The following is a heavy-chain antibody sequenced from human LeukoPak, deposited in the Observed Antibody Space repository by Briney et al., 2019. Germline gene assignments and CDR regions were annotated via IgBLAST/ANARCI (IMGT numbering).Heavy chain of an antibody. Sequence: SETLSLTCAVSGGSISSPYWWSWVRQPPGKGLEWIGEIYHSGSTNYNPSLKSQVIISLDKSKNQFSLKLSSVTAADTAVYYCARDRLGYSSGLNWFDPWGQGTLVTVSS. CDR3: ARDRLGYSSGLNWFDP. J-gene: IGHJ5*02. D-gene: IGHD6-19*01. V-gene: IGHV4-4*02. CDR1: GGSISSPYW. CDR2: IYHSGST.